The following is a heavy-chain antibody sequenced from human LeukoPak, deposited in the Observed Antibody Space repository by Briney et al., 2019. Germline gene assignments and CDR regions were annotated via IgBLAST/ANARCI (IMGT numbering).Heavy chain of an antibody. CDR2: ISPNSGGT. CDR1: GYTFTGYY. J-gene: IGHJ6*03. V-gene: IGHV1-2*02. CDR3: ARDAHYYYYYMDV. Sequence: GASVKVSCKASGYTFTGYYMHWVRQAPGQGLEWMGWISPNSGGTNYAQKFQGGVTMTRDTSISTAYMELSRLRSDDTAVYYCARDAHYYYYYMDVWGKGTTVTVPS.